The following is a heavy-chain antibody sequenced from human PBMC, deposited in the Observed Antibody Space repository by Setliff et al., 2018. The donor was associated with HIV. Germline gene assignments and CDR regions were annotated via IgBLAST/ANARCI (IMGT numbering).Heavy chain of an antibody. CDR2: IYYSGST. Sequence: LSLTCTVSGGSISSHYWSWNRQPPGKGLEWIGSIYYSGSTNYNPSLKSRVTISVDTSKNQFSLKLSSVTAADTAVYYCARVGATTYYYYGMDVWGQGTTVTVSS. D-gene: IGHD3-16*01. CDR3: ARVGATTYYYYGMDV. V-gene: IGHV4-59*11. CDR1: GGSISSHY. J-gene: IGHJ6*02.